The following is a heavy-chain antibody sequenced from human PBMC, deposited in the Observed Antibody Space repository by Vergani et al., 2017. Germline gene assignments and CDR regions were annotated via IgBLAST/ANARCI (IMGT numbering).Heavy chain of an antibody. CDR3: ADLYGDDGFSPF. D-gene: IGHD2-21*01. Sequence: EVQLVESGGGLVQPGGSLRLSCAASGFTFSTYAMTWVRQAPGKGLEWVSTISSDGGSTYYADSVKGRFTISRDNSKNTLSLQMNSLTAEDTAIYYCADLYGDDGFSPFWGQGTLVTVSS. J-gene: IGHJ4*02. CDR2: ISSDGGST. V-gene: IGHV3-23*04. CDR1: GFTFSTYA.